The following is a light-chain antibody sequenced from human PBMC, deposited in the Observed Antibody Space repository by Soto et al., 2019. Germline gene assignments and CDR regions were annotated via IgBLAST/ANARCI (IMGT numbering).Light chain of an antibody. V-gene: IGLV2-14*01. CDR3: GSYTTSNTFN. CDR2: HVT. J-gene: IGLJ1*01. CDR1: SSDVGAYNY. Sequence: QSVLTQPASLSGALGQAITICCSGTSSDVGAYNYVSWYQQYPGKAPKLMIYHVTERPSGVSNRFSGSKSGNTASLTISGLQAEDEADYYSGSYTTSNTFNFGTGTTVTVL.